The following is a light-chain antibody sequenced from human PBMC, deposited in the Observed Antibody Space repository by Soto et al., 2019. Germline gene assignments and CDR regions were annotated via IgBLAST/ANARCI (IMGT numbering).Light chain of an antibody. CDR2: DVS. Sequence: QSALTQPASVSGSPGQSIAISCTGTSSDVGGYNYVSWYQRHPGKTPKLIIYDVSNRPSGVSDRLSGSRSGNTASLTISGLQAEDEADYYCSSYTTSNTVVFGGGTKLTVL. J-gene: IGLJ3*02. CDR1: SSDVGGYNY. V-gene: IGLV2-14*03. CDR3: SSYTTSNTVV.